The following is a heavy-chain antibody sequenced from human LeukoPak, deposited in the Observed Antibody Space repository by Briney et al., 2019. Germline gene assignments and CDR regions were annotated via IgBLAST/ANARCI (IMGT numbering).Heavy chain of an antibody. J-gene: IGHJ4*02. CDR2: IYSGGST. CDR1: GFTVSSNY. V-gene: IGHV3-53*01. D-gene: IGHD2-2*01. CDR3: ARARYCSSTNCYEHDY. Sequence: PGRSLRLSCAASGFTVSSNYMSWVRQAPGKGLEWVSVIYSGGSTYYADSVKGRFTISRDNSKNTLYLQMNSLRAEDTAVYYCARARYCSSTNCYEHDYWGQGTQVTVSS.